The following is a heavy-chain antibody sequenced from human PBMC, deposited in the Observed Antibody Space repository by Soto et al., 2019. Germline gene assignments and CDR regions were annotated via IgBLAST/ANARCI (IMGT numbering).Heavy chain of an antibody. D-gene: IGHD5-18*01. CDR1: GGSISSSSYY. V-gene: IGHV4-39*01. CDR3: ARPNKAMGNGYYGMDV. Sequence: PSETLSLTCTVSGGSISSSSYYWGWISQPPGKGLEWIGNIYYSGTTYYNPSLKSRVTISVDTSKNQFSLRLSSVTAADTAVYYCARPNKAMGNGYYGMDVWGQGTTVTVSS. J-gene: IGHJ6*02. CDR2: IYYSGTT.